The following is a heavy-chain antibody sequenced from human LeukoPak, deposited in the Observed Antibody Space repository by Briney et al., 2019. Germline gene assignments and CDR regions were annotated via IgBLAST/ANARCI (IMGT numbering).Heavy chain of an antibody. D-gene: IGHD7-27*01. J-gene: IGHJ4*02. CDR1: GGSISSSSYY. V-gene: IGHV4-39*07. Sequence: SETLSLTCTVSGGSISSSSYYWGWIRQPPGKGLEWIGSIYYSGSTYYNPSLESRVTISVDTSKTQFSLKLSSVTAADTAVYYCARTDRTGEIEYYFDYWGQGTLVTVSS. CDR3: ARTDRTGEIEYYFDY. CDR2: IYYSGST.